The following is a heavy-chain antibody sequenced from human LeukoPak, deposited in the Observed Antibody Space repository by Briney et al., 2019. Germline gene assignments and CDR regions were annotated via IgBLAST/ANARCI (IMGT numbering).Heavy chain of an antibody. CDR1: GGSISSSSYY. D-gene: IGHD5-12*01. Sequence: PSETLSLTCAVSGGSISSSSYYWGWIRQPPGKGLEWIGSIYYSGSTYYNPSLKSRVTISVDTSKNQFSLKLSSVTAADTAVYYCARLTRGYDAFDIWGQGTMVTVSS. J-gene: IGHJ3*02. CDR3: ARLTRGYDAFDI. V-gene: IGHV4-39*01. CDR2: IYYSGST.